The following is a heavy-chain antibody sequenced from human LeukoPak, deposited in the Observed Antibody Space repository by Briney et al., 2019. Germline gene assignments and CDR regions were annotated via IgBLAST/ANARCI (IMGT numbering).Heavy chain of an antibody. CDR1: GFTFSNYG. CDR2: ISYDGSDE. D-gene: IGHD4-17*01. Sequence: GRSLRLSCAASGFTFSNYGMHWVRQAPGKGLEWVAVISYDGSDEEYADSVKGRFTIFRDNSKDMLYLQMNSLRAEDTAVYYCAKELTTVTHFDSWGLGTLATVSS. V-gene: IGHV3-30*18. CDR3: AKELTTVTHFDS. J-gene: IGHJ4*02.